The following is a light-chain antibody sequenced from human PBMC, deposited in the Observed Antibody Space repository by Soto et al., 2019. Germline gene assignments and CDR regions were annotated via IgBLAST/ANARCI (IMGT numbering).Light chain of an antibody. CDR1: QSITTW. CDR2: KAT. CDR3: QQYNDYQYT. J-gene: IGKJ2*01. V-gene: IGKV1-5*03. Sequence: DIEMMQSPSTLSASVGDRVTITCRASQSITTWLAWYQQKPGKAPKLLIYKATNVQTGVPSRLSGSGSGTEFSLTISSLQPEDFAIYYCQQYNDYQYTFGQGTRLEIK.